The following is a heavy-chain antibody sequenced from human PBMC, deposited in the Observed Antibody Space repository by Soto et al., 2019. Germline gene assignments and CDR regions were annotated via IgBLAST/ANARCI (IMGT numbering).Heavy chain of an antibody. J-gene: IGHJ4*02. CDR1: GFTFRIYA. CDR3: ARLTGFSXXXXDY. D-gene: IGHD3-22*01. Sequence: QVQLMQSGGEVKKPGASVKVSCKASGFTFRIYAIAWVRQAPGQGLEWMGWIRTHNGNANYAQNFQDRITMTADTSTXXAYLELRNLXXXXXXXYYCARLTGFSXXXXDYWGQGT. CDR2: IRTHNGNA. V-gene: IGHV1-18*04.